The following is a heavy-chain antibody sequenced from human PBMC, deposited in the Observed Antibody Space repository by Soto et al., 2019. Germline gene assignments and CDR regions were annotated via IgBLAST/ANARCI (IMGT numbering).Heavy chain of an antibody. CDR1: GFTFSSYA. J-gene: IGHJ5*02. Sequence: QVQLVESGGGVVQPGRSLRLSCAASGFTFSSYAMHWVRQAPGKGLEWVPIISYDGSNKYYADSVKGRFTISRDNSMNTLYLQMNSLRAEDTAVYYCARGTSSGWYPWFDPWGQGTLVTVSS. CDR2: ISYDGSNK. D-gene: IGHD6-19*01. V-gene: IGHV3-30-3*01. CDR3: ARGTSSGWYPWFDP.